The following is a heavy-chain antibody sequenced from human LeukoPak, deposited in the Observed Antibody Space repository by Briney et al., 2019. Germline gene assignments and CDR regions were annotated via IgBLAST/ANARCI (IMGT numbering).Heavy chain of an antibody. J-gene: IGHJ6*03. V-gene: IGHV1-69*05. CDR3: AGPADYMDV. CDR2: IIPIFGTA. Sequence: PVKVSCKASGYTFTSYGISWVRQAPGQGLEWMGGIIPIFGTANYAQKFQGRVTITTDESTSTAYMELSSLRSEDTAVYYCAGPADYMDVWGKGTTVTVSS. CDR1: GYTFTSYG.